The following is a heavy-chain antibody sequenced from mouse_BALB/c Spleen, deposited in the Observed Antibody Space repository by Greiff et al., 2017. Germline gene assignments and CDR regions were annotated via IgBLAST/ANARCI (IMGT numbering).Heavy chain of an antibody. Sequence: VQLQQSGAELVRPGSSVKISCKASGYASSSYWMNWVKQRPGQGLEWIGQIYPGDGDTNYNGKFKGKATLTADKSSSTAYMQLSSLTSEDSAVYFCAREDGSSREYWGQGTTLTVTS. CDR2: IYPGDGDT. CDR3: AREDGSSREY. CDR1: GYASSSYW. D-gene: IGHD1-1*01. V-gene: IGHV1-80*01. J-gene: IGHJ2*01.